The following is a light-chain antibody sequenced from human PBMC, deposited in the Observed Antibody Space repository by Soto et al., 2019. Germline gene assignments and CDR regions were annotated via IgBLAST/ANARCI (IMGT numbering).Light chain of an antibody. J-gene: IGLJ1*01. Sequence: QSALAQPPSASGSPGQSVSISCSGTSSDVGDNYVSWYQQHLGKAPKLIIYEVTLRPSGVPDRFSGSKSGNTASLTVSGLQADDEADYYCSAYAGGNTFVFGTGTKLTVL. CDR1: SSDVGDNY. V-gene: IGLV2-8*01. CDR2: EVT. CDR3: SAYAGGNTFV.